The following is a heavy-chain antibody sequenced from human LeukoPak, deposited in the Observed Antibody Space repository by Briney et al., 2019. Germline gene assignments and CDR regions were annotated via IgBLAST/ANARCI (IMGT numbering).Heavy chain of an antibody. CDR3: ARGRITMVRGVTQTGLDY. Sequence: SETLSLTCAVYGGSFSGYYWSWIRQPPGKGLEWIGETNHSGSTNYNPSLKSRVTISVDTSKNQFSLKLSSVTAADTAVYYCARGRITMVRGVTQTGLDYWGQGTLVTVSS. J-gene: IGHJ4*02. CDR1: GGSFSGYY. V-gene: IGHV4-34*01. CDR2: TNHSGST. D-gene: IGHD3-10*01.